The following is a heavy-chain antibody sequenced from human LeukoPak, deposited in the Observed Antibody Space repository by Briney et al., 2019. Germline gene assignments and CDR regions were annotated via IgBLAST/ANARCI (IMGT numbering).Heavy chain of an antibody. CDR1: GVAISSHY. CDR2: IISTGTA. CDR3: ARVTVETATKRYFDC. J-gene: IGHJ4*02. Sequence: SETLSLTCTVSGVAISSHYWSWIRQPPGKGPEWLGFIISTGTANYNPSLKGRVTLSIDTPKDQFSLRLRSVTAADTAVYYCARVTVETATKRYFDCWGQGARVTVSS. V-gene: IGHV4-59*11. D-gene: IGHD2-21*02.